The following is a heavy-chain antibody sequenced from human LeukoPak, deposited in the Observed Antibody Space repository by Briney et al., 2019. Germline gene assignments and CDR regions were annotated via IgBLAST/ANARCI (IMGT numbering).Heavy chain of an antibody. CDR3: ARDLGVAVAGTYGMDV. CDR2: IYYSGST. V-gene: IGHV4-59*01. CDR1: GGSISSYY. D-gene: IGHD6-19*01. Sequence: PSETLSLTCTVSGGSISSYYWSWIQQPPGKGLEWIGYIYYSGSTNYNPSLKSRVTISVDTSKNQFSLKLSSVTAADTAVYYCARDLGVAVAGTYGMDVWGQGTTVTVSS. J-gene: IGHJ6*02.